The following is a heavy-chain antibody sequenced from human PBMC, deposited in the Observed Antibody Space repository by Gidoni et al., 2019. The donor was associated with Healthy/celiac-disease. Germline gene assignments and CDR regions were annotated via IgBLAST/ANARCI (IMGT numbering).Heavy chain of an antibody. CDR1: GYTFTSYY. CDR3: ARDIGRGYYYYYMDV. D-gene: IGHD1-26*01. J-gene: IGHJ6*03. CDR2: INPSGGST. V-gene: IGHV1-46*01. Sequence: QVQLVQSGAEVKKPGASVKVSCKASGYTFTSYYMPWVRQAPGQGLEWMGIINPSGGSTSYAQKFQGRVTMTRDTSTSTVYMELSSLRSEDTAVYYCARDIGRGYYYYYMDVWGKGTTVTVSS.